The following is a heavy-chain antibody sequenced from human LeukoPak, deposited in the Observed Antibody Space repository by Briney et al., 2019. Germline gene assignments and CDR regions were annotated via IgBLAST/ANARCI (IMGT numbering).Heavy chain of an antibody. Sequence: GASVKVSCKVSGYTLTELSMHWVRQAPGKGLEWMGGFDPEDGETIYAQKFQGRVTMTEDTSTDTACMELSSLRSEDTAVYYCAREDDTGRYMGDDAFDIWGQGTMVTVSS. CDR1: GYTLTELS. V-gene: IGHV1-24*01. CDR3: AREDDTGRYMGDDAFDI. D-gene: IGHD1-26*01. J-gene: IGHJ3*02. CDR2: FDPEDGET.